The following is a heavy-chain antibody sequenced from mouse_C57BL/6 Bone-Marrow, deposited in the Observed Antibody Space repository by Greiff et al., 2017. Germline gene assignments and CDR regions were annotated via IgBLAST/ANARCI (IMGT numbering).Heavy chain of an antibody. Sequence: QVQLQQSGPGLVQPSQSLSITCTVSGFSLTSYGVHWVRQSPGKGLEWLGVIWSCGSTDYNAAFISRLSIRKDNSKSQVLFKMNSLQADDTDIYYCARKDTTVVGYFDVWGTGTTVTVSS. CDR1: GFSLTSYG. V-gene: IGHV2-2*01. D-gene: IGHD1-1*01. CDR2: IWSCGST. J-gene: IGHJ1*03. CDR3: ARKDTTVVGYFDV.